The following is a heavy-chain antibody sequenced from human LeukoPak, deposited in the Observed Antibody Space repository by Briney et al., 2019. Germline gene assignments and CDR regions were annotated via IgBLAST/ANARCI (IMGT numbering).Heavy chain of an antibody. Sequence: GGSLRLSCAASGFTFDDYAMHWVRQAPGKGLEWVSGISWNSGSIGYADAVKGRFTISRDNATTSLYLQMNSLRAEDTAVYYCARVDYDSSGLPFDYWGQGTLVTVSS. J-gene: IGHJ4*02. CDR2: ISWNSGSI. CDR3: ARVDYDSSGLPFDY. D-gene: IGHD3-22*01. V-gene: IGHV3-9*01. CDR1: GFTFDDYA.